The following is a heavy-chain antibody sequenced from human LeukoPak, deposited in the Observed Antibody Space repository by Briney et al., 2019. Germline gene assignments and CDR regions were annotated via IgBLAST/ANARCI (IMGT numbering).Heavy chain of an antibody. Sequence: GGSLRLSCAASGFTFGTYAMTWVRQAPGKGLEWVSVISGSGGSTNYADSVKGRFIISRDNSRNTLFLQMNSLRAEDTAVYYCAKAPRYYYDSSGYYSSGDYWGQGTLVTVSS. CDR1: GFTFGTYA. CDR2: ISGSGGST. D-gene: IGHD3-22*01. V-gene: IGHV3-23*01. CDR3: AKAPRYYYDSSGYYSSGDY. J-gene: IGHJ4*02.